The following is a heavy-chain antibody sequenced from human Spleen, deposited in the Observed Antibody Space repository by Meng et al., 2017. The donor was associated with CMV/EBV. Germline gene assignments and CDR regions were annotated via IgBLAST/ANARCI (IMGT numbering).Heavy chain of an antibody. J-gene: IGHJ6*02. Sequence: GGSLRLSCAASGFTFSSYWMHWVRQAPGKGLVWVSRIKSDGSSIIYADSVKGRFTISRDNAKNTLYLQMKSLRAEDTAVYYCASRYGMDVWGQGTAVTVSS. CDR3: ASRYGMDV. V-gene: IGHV3-74*01. CDR1: GFTFSSYW. CDR2: IKSDGSSI.